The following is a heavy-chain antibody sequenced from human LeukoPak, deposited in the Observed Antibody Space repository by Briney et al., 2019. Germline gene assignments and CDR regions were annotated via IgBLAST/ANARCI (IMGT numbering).Heavy chain of an antibody. CDR2: LSGSGGST. CDR1: GFTFSSYA. CDR3: AKDPHTGYSFAY. D-gene: IGHD5-18*01. V-gene: IGHV3-23*01. J-gene: IGHJ4*02. Sequence: GGSLRLSCVFSGFTFSSYAMSWVRQAPGKGLEWVSSLSGSGGSTYYAHSVKGRFTISRDNSKNTLYLQMNSLRVEDTAVYYCAKDPHTGYSFAYWGQGTLVTVSS.